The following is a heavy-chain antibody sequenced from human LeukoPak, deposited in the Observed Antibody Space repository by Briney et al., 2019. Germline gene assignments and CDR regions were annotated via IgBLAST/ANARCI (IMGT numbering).Heavy chain of an antibody. CDR2: ISAYNGNT. CDR1: GYTFTSYG. CDR3: ARGEGGYYDSSGYSELDY. V-gene: IGHV1-18*01. J-gene: IGHJ4*02. Sequence: GASVKVSCKASGYTFTSYGISWVRQAPGQGLEWMGWISAYNGNTNYAQKLQGRVTMTTDTSTSTAYMELSSLRSDDTAVYYCARGEGGYYDSSGYSELDYWGQGTLVTVSS. D-gene: IGHD3-22*01.